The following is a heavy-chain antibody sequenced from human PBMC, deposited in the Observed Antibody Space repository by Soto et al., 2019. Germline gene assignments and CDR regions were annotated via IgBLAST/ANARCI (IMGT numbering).Heavy chain of an antibody. CDR1: GFTFSTYT. D-gene: IGHD1-26*01. Sequence: EVQVVESGGGLVKPGGSLRLSCDFSGFTFSTYTMNWVRQAPGKGLEWVSSINGRSNYVYYADSVKGRFTISRDNAKNSLYLQMNRLRAEDTAIYYCAREDGVVGSSSAFDHWGLGTLVTVSS. CDR3: AREDGVVGSSSAFDH. J-gene: IGHJ4*02. CDR2: INGRSNYV. V-gene: IGHV3-21*01.